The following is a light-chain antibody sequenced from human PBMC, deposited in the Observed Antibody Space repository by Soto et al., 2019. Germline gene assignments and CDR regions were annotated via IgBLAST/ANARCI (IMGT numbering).Light chain of an antibody. CDR2: AAS. Sequence: THAPATLSESQGEGATLSCRARSGVSSKLAWYQQKPGQAPRLLIYAASSRATGIPDRFSGGGSGTDFTLTISRLEPEDFAVYYCQQCGSSPWTFGQGTKVDIK. V-gene: IGKV3-20*01. CDR1: SGVSSK. J-gene: IGKJ1*01. CDR3: QQCGSSPWT.